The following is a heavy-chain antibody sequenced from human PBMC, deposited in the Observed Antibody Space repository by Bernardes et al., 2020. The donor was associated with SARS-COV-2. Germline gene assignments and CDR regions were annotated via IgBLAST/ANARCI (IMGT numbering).Heavy chain of an antibody. J-gene: IGHJ6*02. Sequence: GGSLRLSCAASGFTFSSYWMSWVRQAPGKGLEWVANIKGDGSQGSSVDSVRGRFAISRDNAKNLLYLQMDSLRAEDTAVYYCAKDYSVIGQAVYYYGLDVWGQGTTVTGSS. CDR3: AKDYSVIGQAVYYYGLDV. V-gene: IGHV3-7*01. CDR1: GFTFSSYW. D-gene: IGHD4-4*01. CDR2: IKGDGSQG.